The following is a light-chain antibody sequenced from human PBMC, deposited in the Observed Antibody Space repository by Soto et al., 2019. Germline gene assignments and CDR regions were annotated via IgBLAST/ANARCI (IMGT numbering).Light chain of an antibody. V-gene: IGKV1-39*01. Sequence: DIKMTQSPSSLSASVGDRVTITCRASQSISSSFINWYQQKLGIVPKLLIFSASSLQSGVPSRFSGSGSGTDFTLTITSLQPEDFATYYCQQSYSTPTWTFGQVTIVDIK. J-gene: IGKJ1*01. CDR2: SAS. CDR1: QSISSSF. CDR3: QQSYSTPTWT.